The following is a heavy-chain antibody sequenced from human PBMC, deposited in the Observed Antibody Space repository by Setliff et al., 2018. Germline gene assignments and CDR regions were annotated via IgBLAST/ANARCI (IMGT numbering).Heavy chain of an antibody. CDR2: INPGGGSA. CDR3: ARDRSAYSYGLDV. V-gene: IGHV1-46*01. CDR1: GYTFSNYG. J-gene: IGHJ6*02. Sequence: GASVKVSCKASGYTFSNYGITWARQAPGQGLERMGIINPGGGSASIVQKFRGRVSFSADISTGTVLMDLSSLGSEDTAVYYCARDRSAYSYGLDVWGQGTTVTVSS. D-gene: IGHD2-15*01.